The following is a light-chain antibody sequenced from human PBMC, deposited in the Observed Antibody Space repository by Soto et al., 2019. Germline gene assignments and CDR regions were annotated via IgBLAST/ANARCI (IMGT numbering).Light chain of an antibody. CDR3: QQYYTTPPT. J-gene: IGKJ2*01. CDR1: QRVLYSSNYKNY. Sequence: DNVMTQSPDSLAVSLGERATINCKSSQRVLYSSNYKNYLAWYQLRPGQPPKLLIYWASTRESGVPDRFSGSGSGTDFTLTITSLQAEDVAVYDCQQYYTTPPTFGQGTKLEIK. CDR2: WAS. V-gene: IGKV4-1*01.